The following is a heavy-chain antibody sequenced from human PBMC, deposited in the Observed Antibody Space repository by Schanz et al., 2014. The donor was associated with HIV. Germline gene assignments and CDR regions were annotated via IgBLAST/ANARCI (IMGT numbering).Heavy chain of an antibody. V-gene: IGHV4-34*01. CDR2: INHSGNT. CDR1: GGSFSAYY. D-gene: IGHD3-22*01. CDR3: ARATSGFYPYFDS. J-gene: IGHJ4*02. Sequence: QVQLQQWGAGLLKPSETLSLTCVVYGGSFSAYYWSWIRQPPGKGLEWIGKINHSGNTNYNPSLKSRVTISVDTFKTQFSLKMSSVTAADTAVYYCARATSGFYPYFDSWGQGTLVTVSS.